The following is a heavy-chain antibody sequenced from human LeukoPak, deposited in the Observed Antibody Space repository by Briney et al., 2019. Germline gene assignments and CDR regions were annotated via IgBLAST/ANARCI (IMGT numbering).Heavy chain of an antibody. J-gene: IGHJ4*02. Sequence: GGCLRLSCAAAGFTLSAYGMGWGRQAGGKGREWLAVISKTGGTKYYADSVKGRFTVSRDNAGNTLYLQMNSLRPEDTAVYYCAKEVGYNYAPLDYWGLGTLVTVSS. CDR2: ISKTGGTK. CDR3: AKEVGYNYAPLDY. CDR1: GFTLSAYG. D-gene: IGHD5-18*01. V-gene: IGHV3-30*18.